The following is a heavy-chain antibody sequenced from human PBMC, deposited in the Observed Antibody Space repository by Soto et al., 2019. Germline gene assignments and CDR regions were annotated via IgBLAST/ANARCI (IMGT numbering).Heavy chain of an antibody. CDR2: IYYSGST. Sequence: SETLSLTCTVSGGSISSSSYYWGWIRQPPGKGLEWIGSIYYSGSTYYNPSLKSRVTISVDTSKNQFSLKLSSVTAADTAVYYCARQETGYSSGWPYFDYWGQGTLVTVSS. CDR1: GGSISSSSYY. J-gene: IGHJ4*02. V-gene: IGHV4-39*01. D-gene: IGHD6-19*01. CDR3: ARQETGYSSGWPYFDY.